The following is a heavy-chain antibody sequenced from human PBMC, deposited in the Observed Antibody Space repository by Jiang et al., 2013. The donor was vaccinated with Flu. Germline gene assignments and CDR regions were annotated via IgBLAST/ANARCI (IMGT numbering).Heavy chain of an antibody. Sequence: LLKPSETLSLTCAVYGGSFSGYYWSWIRQPPGKGLEWIGEINHSGSTNYNPSLKSRVTISVDTSKNQFSLKLSSVTAADTAVYYCARRGYCSSTSCYHTEPGPLGNFDYWGQGTLVTV. J-gene: IGHJ4*02. D-gene: IGHD2-2*01. CDR1: GGSFSGYY. V-gene: IGHV4-34*01. CDR3: ARRGYCSSTSCYHTEPGPLGNFDY. CDR2: INHSGST.